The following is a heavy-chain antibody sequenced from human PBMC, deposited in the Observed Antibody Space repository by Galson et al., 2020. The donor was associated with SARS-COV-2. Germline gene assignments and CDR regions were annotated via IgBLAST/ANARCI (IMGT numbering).Heavy chain of an antibody. D-gene: IGHD1-20*01. CDR2: IYHRGNS. CDR3: ARSDTFQRYLPIDL. CDR1: GDSISSNYW. Sequence: SETLSLTCAVSGDSISSNYWWNLVRQPPGKGLEWIGKIYHRGNSIQNPSLESRVTISIDESRNQFSLKLNSVTAADTAVYYCARSDTFQRYLPIDLWGQGTLVTVSS. V-gene: IGHV4-4*02. J-gene: IGHJ5*02.